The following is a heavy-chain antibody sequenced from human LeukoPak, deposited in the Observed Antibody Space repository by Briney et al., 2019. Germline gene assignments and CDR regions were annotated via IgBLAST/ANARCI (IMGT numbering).Heavy chain of an antibody. CDR2: MNPNRGNT. J-gene: IGHJ3*02. V-gene: IGHV1-8*01. Sequence: GSVKVSCKASGYTFTRYDINRVGEAGGQGVEGMGWMNPNRGNTEYAKKLQGRVNMTRNNSIRTTYTELSRLRYEETAVYYFASGSGDSDAFDIWGQGTMVTVSS. D-gene: IGHD3-10*01. CDR3: ASGSGDSDAFDI. CDR1: GYTFTRYD.